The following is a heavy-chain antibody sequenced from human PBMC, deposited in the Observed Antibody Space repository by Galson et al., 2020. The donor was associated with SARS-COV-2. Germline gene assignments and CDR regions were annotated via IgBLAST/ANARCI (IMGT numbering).Heavy chain of an antibody. V-gene: IGHV3-30*18. CDR1: GFTFSSYG. CDR2: ISYDGSNK. J-gene: IGHJ4*02. Sequence: QLGESLKISCAASGFTFSSYGMHWVRQAPGKGLEWVAVISYDGSNKYYADSVKGRFTISRDNSKNTLYLQMNSLRAEDTAVYYCAKGVYYGGKSWPTSGGLDYWGQGTLVTVSS. D-gene: IGHD4-17*01. CDR3: AKGVYYGGKSWPTSGGLDY.